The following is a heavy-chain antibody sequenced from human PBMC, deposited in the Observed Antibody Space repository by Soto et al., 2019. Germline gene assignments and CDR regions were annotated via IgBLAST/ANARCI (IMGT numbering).Heavy chain of an antibody. J-gene: IGHJ4*02. V-gene: IGHV3-11*01. Sequence: QVQLVESGGGLVKPGGSLRLSCAASGFSISDYYMSWIRQAPGKGLEWVSCISSSASTISYADSVKGRFTISRDNAKKSLYLEMNSLRAEYTAVYYCARAMYISKTDFDYWGQGNLVTVSS. D-gene: IGHD6-13*01. CDR1: GFSISDYY. CDR3: ARAMYISKTDFDY. CDR2: ISSSASTI.